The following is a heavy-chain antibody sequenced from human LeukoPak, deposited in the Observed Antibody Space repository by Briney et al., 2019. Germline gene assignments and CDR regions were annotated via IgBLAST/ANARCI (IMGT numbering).Heavy chain of an antibody. CDR2: ISSSSSYI. Sequence: GGSLRLSCAASGFTFSSYSMNWVRLAPATGLEGVSSISSSSSYIYYADSVKGRFTISRDNAKNSLYLQMNSLRAEDTAVYYCVRNWSGYYDYWGQGTLVTVSS. V-gene: IGHV3-21*01. J-gene: IGHJ4*02. CDR1: GFTFSSYS. D-gene: IGHD3-3*01. CDR3: VRNWSGYYDY.